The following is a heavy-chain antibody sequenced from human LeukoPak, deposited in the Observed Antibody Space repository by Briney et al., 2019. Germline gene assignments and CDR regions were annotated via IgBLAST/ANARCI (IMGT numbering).Heavy chain of an antibody. CDR1: GDPINKYF. CDR2: IYSTAST. D-gene: IGHD3-22*01. V-gene: IGHV4-59*08. J-gene: IGHJ3*01. CDR3: ARLARSYYYDTSGFDAFDV. Sequence: PSETLTLTCTVSGDPINKYFWTWIRQPPGKGLEYVGCIYSTASTNSNPSLTGRVTISIDPSRNQLALRLSSVTAADTAVFYCARLARSYYYDTSGFDAFDVWGPGALVTVSS.